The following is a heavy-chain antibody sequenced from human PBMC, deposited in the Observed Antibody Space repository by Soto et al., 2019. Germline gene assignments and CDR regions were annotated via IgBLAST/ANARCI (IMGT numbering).Heavy chain of an antibody. J-gene: IGHJ4*02. D-gene: IGHD1-7*01. CDR2: FIPMFGKP. V-gene: IGHV1-69*01. CDR1: GGSFGTFG. Sequence: QVQLAQSGAEVKKPGSSVKVSCRASGGSFGTFGINWIRQAPGQGLEWMGGFIPMFGKPSYAQRFQGRVTITTDESTSTVYMEMSSLSSEDTAIYYCAGNSGTYYFDFWGQGTLVSVSS. CDR3: AGNSGTYYFDF.